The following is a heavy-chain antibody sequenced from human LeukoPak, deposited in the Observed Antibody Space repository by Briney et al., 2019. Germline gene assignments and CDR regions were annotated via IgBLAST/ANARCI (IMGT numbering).Heavy chain of an antibody. V-gene: IGHV3-30*18. CDR2: ISYDGSNK. Sequence: GGSLRLSCAASGFTFSSYGMHWVRQAPGKGLEWVAVISYDGSNKYYADSVKGRFTISRDNSKNTLYLQMNSLRAEDTALYYCAKDIGAAMAITLFDYWGQGTLVTVSS. CDR1: GFTFSSYG. CDR3: AKDIGAAMAITLFDY. D-gene: IGHD5-18*01. J-gene: IGHJ4*02.